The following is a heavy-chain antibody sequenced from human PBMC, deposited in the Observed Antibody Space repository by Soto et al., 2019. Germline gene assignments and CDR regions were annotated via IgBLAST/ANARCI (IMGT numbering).Heavy chain of an antibody. J-gene: IGHJ6*02. Sequence: EVQLVESGGGLVKPGGSLRLSCAASGFTFSNAWMNWVRQAPGKGLEWVGRSKSKTDGGTTDYAAPVKGRFTISRDDSKNTLYLQMNSLKTEDPAVYYCTTDYYDSSGYLPDYYYYDMDVWGQWTTVTGCS. D-gene: IGHD3-22*01. CDR3: TTDYYDSSGYLPDYYYYDMDV. CDR1: GFTFSNAW. V-gene: IGHV3-15*07. CDR2: SKSKTDGGTT.